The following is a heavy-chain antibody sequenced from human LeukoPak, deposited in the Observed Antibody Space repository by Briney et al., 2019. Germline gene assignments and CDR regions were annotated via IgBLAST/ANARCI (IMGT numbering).Heavy chain of an antibody. J-gene: IGHJ3*02. CDR2: IYTSGST. CDR1: GGSISSGSYY. V-gene: IGHV4-61*02. D-gene: IGHD5-24*01. CDR3: ASTDLEMATIGVEAFDI. Sequence: SETLSLTCTVSGGSISSGSYYWSWIRQPAGKGLEWIGRIYTSGSTNYNPSLKSRVTISVDTSKNQFSLKLSSVTAADTAVYYCASTDLEMATIGVEAFDIWGQGTMVTVSS.